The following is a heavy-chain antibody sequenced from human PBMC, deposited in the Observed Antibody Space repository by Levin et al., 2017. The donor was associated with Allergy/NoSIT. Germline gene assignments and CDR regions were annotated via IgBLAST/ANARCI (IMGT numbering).Heavy chain of an antibody. D-gene: IGHD5/OR15-5a*01. CDR2: ISGGGGDT. V-gene: IGHV3-23*01. CDR1: GFTFSRYG. Sequence: GGSLRLSCAASGFTFSRYGMSWVRQAPGKGLEWVSSISGGGGDTYFADSVKGRFTISRDNSRDTLFVQMNSLRAEDTAVYYCAKGNMVSTTSPFDYWGQGTLVTVSS. CDR3: AKGNMVSTTSPFDY. J-gene: IGHJ4*02.